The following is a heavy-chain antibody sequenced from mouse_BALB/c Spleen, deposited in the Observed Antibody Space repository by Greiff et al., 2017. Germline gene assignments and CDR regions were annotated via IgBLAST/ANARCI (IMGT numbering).Heavy chain of an antibody. CDR1: GFTFSSFG. D-gene: IGHD2-2*01. V-gene: IGHV5-6-4*01. CDR2: ISSGGSYT. Sequence: EVKLMESGGGLVQPGGSRKLSCAASGFTFSSFGMHWVRQAPEKGLEWVAYISSGGSYTYYPDSVKGRFTISRDNAKNTLYLQMSSLKSEDTAMYYCTRVTLIYYGYDSAMDYWGQGTSVTVSS. J-gene: IGHJ4*01. CDR3: TRVTLIYYGYDSAMDY.